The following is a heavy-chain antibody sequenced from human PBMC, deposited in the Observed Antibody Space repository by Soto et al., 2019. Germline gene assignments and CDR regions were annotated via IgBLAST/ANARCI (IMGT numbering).Heavy chain of an antibody. Sequence: SETLSLTCTVSGGSISGYYWTWTRQPAGKGLEWIGRKHTSGTTNYNPSLKSRVTMSIDTSTNQFSLNLSSVTAADTAVYYCARGGEFYVLDVWGQGTTVTVSS. CDR3: ARGGEFYVLDV. D-gene: IGHD3-16*01. CDR1: GGSISGYY. V-gene: IGHV4-4*07. CDR2: KHTSGTT. J-gene: IGHJ6*02.